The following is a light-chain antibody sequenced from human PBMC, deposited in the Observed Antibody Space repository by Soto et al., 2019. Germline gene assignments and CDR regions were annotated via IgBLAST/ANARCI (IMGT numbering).Light chain of an antibody. CDR2: DAS. CDR3: QQRNSYLT. V-gene: IGKV1-9*01. Sequence: DIHLTQSPSFLSASVGDRVTITCRASLGISNYLAWYQQKPGKAPKLLIYDASTVQSGVPSRFSGRGSETEFTLTSRNLQPEDFATYYCQQRNSYLTFGGGTKVDIK. CDR1: LGISNY. J-gene: IGKJ4*01.